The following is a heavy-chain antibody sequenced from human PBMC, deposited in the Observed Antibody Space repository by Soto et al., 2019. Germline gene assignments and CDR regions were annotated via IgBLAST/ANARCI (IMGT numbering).Heavy chain of an antibody. Sequence: SVKVSCKASGGTFSSYAISWVRQAPGQGLEWMGGIIPIFGTANYAQKFQGRVTITADESTSTAYMELSSMRSEDTAVYYCARSRRGSTYYYDSSGPDAFDIWGQGAMVTVSS. V-gene: IGHV1-69*13. CDR1: GGTFSSYA. J-gene: IGHJ3*02. CDR3: ARSRRGSTYYYDSSGPDAFDI. CDR2: IIPIFGTA. D-gene: IGHD3-22*01.